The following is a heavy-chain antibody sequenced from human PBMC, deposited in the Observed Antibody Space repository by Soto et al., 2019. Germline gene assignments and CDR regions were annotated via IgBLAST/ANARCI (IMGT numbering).Heavy chain of an antibody. CDR2: ISGYNDSA. J-gene: IGHJ6*04. CDR1: GYIFSSYG. Sequence: QVQLVQSGAEVQKTGASVRVSCKTSGYIFSSYGISWVRQAPGQGLEWMGWISGYNDSANYAQNLQGRVTMTTDTSTTTAYMELRSLRSDDTAVYYCVRDRPDQYGSGMDVCGRGTTVTVSS. V-gene: IGHV1-18*01. D-gene: IGHD3-10*01. CDR3: VRDRPDQYGSGMDV.